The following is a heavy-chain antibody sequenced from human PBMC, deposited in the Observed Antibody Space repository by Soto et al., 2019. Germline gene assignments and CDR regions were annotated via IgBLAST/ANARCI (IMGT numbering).Heavy chain of an antibody. CDR2: IYYSGST. D-gene: IGHD3-3*01. CDR3: ARGDCCRGCPMAV. Sequence: SETLSLTCTVSGGSISSYYWSWIRQPPGKGLEWIGHIYYSGSTNYNPSLKSRVTISVDTSKNQFSLKLSSVTAADTAVYYCARGDCCRGCPMAVRGKGTTVTVSS. V-gene: IGHV4-59*01. CDR1: GGSISSYY. J-gene: IGHJ6*04.